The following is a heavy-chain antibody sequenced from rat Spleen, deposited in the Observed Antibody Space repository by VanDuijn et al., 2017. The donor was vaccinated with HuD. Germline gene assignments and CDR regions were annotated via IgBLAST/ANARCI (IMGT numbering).Heavy chain of an antibody. D-gene: IGHD4-4*01. J-gene: IGHJ1*01. CDR1: GFTFKNYW. V-gene: IGHV5-31*01. CDR2: ISNTGGTT. Sequence: EVQLVESGGGLVQPGRSLKLSCEASGFTFKNYWMTWIRQAPGKGLEWTASISNTGGTTNYPDSVKGRFTISRDNAKTTLYLQMNSLRSEDTATYFCTRRGFLSDWYFDFWGPGTMVTVSS. CDR3: TRRGFLSDWYFDF.